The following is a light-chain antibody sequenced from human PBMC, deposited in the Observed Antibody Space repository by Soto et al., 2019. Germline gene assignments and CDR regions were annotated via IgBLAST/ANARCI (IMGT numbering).Light chain of an antibody. V-gene: IGKV3-15*01. CDR1: QSVSSN. CDR2: GAS. CDR3: QQYNNWPPLT. J-gene: IGKJ4*01. Sequence: EIVMTQSPATLSVSPGERATLSCRASQSVSSNLAWYQQKPGQAPRLLIYGASTRATGIPARFSGSGSGTEFTLTISSLQSEDFAVYYWQQYNNWPPLTFGGGTNVDIK.